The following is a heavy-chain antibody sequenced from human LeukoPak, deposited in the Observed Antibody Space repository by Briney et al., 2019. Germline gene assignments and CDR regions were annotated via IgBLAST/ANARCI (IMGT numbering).Heavy chain of an antibody. CDR1: GYTFTSYY. Sequence: GASVKVSCKASGYTFTSYYMHWVRQAPGQGLEWMGIINPSGGSTSYAQKFQGRVTMTRDTSISTAYMELSRLRSDDTAVYYCATSRGSGSYSCFDYWGQGTLVTVSS. V-gene: IGHV1-46*01. CDR2: INPSGGST. CDR3: ATSRGSGSYSCFDY. J-gene: IGHJ4*02. D-gene: IGHD3-10*01.